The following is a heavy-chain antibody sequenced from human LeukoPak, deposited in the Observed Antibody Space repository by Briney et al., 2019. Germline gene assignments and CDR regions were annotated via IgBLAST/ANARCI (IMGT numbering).Heavy chain of an antibody. CDR2: FDPEDGET. CDR1: GYTFTSYY. V-gene: IGHV1-24*01. Sequence: ASVKVSCKASGYTFTSYYMHWVRQAPGKGLEWMGGFDPEDGETIYAQKFQGRVTMTEDTSTDTAYMELSSLRSEDTAVYYCATIVFGSGSYSFDYWGQGTLVTVSS. D-gene: IGHD3-10*01. CDR3: ATIVFGSGSYSFDY. J-gene: IGHJ4*02.